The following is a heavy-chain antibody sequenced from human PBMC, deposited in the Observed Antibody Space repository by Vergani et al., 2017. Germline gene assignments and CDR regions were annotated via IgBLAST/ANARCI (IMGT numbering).Heavy chain of an antibody. CDR3: AKGYGSSWYGSWYFDL. CDR2: ISCSGGST. J-gene: IGHJ2*01. Sequence: VQLVESGGGVVQPGGSLRLSCAASGFIFSSYGMHWVRQAPGKGLEWVSAISCSGGSTYHAASVKGRFTISRDNSKNTLYLQMNSLRAEDTAVYYCAKGYGSSWYGSWYFDLWGRGTLVTVSS. CDR1: GFIFSSYG. V-gene: IGHV3-23*04. D-gene: IGHD6-13*01.